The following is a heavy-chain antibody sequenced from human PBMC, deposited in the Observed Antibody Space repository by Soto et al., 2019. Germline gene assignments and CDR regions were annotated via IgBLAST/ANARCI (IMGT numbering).Heavy chain of an antibody. V-gene: IGHV4-59*08. J-gene: IGHJ3*02. D-gene: IGHD3-22*01. Sequence: PSETLSLTCTVSGGYISSYYWSWIRQPPGKGLEWIGYISYSGSTNYNPSLKSRVTISVDTSKNQFSLKLSSVTAADTAVYYCARHLLLYYYDSSGYYLRDAFDIWGQGTMVTVSS. CDR3: ARHLLLYYYDSSGYYLRDAFDI. CDR1: GGYISSYY. CDR2: ISYSGST.